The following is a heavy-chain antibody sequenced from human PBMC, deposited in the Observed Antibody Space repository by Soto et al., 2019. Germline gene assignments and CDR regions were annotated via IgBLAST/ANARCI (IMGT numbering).Heavy chain of an antibody. Sequence: PSETLSLTCTVSGGSITSYYWSWIRQPPGKGLEWIGYISYSGSTNYNPSLKSRVTISVETSKNQFSLKLSSVTAADTAVYYCARGGVSSSWYYYYAMDVWGQGTTVTVSS. CDR1: GGSITSYY. V-gene: IGHV4-59*01. D-gene: IGHD6-13*01. J-gene: IGHJ6*02. CDR2: ISYSGST. CDR3: ARGGVSSSWYYYYAMDV.